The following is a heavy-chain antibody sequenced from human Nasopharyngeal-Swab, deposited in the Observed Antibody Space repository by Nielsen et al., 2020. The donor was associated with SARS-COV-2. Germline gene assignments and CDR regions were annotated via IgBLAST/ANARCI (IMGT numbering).Heavy chain of an antibody. J-gene: IGHJ4*02. CDR1: GFTVSSNY. Sequence: GEPLKISCAASGFTVSSNYMSWVRQAPGKGLEWVSVIYSGGYTYYADSVKGRFTISRDNSKNTLYLQMNSLRAEDTAVYYCARGIAVAGFDYWGQGTLVTVSS. D-gene: IGHD6-19*01. V-gene: IGHV3-53*01. CDR3: ARGIAVAGFDY. CDR2: IYSGGYT.